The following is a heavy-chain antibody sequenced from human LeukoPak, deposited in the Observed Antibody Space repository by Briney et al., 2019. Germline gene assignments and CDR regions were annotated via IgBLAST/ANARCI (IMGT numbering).Heavy chain of an antibody. CDR3: ARGGFGSAVTTLAY. CDR1: GFTFSSYA. V-gene: IGHV3-23*01. J-gene: IGHJ4*02. Sequence: GGSLRLSCAASGFTFSSYAMNWVRQAPGKGLEWVSTVSGSGDGTYYADFVKGRFTISRDNSRNTLYLQMNSLRAEDTAVYYCARGGFGSAVTTLAYWGQGTLVTVSS. CDR2: VSGSGDGT. D-gene: IGHD4-17*01.